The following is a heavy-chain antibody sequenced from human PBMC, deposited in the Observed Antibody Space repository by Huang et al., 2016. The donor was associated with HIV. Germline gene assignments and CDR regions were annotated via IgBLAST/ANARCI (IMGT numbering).Heavy chain of an antibody. J-gene: IGHJ4*02. Sequence: EVQLVQSGGGLVQPGGSLRLSCVASGLTFSSYSLNWVRQAPGKGREWGSFISTSGSGIHYADAVKGRFTISRDNVKNSLYLQMNSLRDEDTAVYYCARDLHGCAGVGGDNWGQGTLVTVSS. V-gene: IGHV3-48*02. CDR3: ARDLHGCAGVGGDN. CDR1: GLTFSSYS. D-gene: IGHD2-21*01. CDR2: ISTSGSGI.